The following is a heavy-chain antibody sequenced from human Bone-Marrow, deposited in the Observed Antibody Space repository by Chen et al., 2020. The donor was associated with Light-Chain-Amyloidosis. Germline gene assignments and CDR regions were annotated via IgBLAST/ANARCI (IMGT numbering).Heavy chain of an antibody. CDR1: VFTFSSYT. J-gene: IGHJ4*02. V-gene: IGHV3-21*01. CDR3: ARGGSYYYFDY. Sequence: EVQLVESGGGLVKPGGSLRLSCVASVFTFSSYTMNWVRQTPGRGLEWVSSISRSSSHIYYADSMRGRFTISRDNAKNSLYLQMNNLRAEDTAVYYCARGGSYYYFDYWGQGILVTVSS. D-gene: IGHD1-26*01. CDR2: ISRSSSHI.